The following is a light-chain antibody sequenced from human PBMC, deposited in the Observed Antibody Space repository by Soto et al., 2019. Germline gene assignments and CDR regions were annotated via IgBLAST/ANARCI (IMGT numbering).Light chain of an antibody. J-gene: IGKJ3*01. V-gene: IGKV3-15*01. CDR1: QSVSSN. CDR2: GAS. CDR3: QQYNNWPFT. Sequence: EIVMTQSPATLSVSPGERATLSCRASQSVSSNLAWYQQKPGQAPRLLIYGASTRATGIPARFSGSGSGTEFTLTISSLQSEDFAVYYCQQYNNWPFTFGPGTKVDIX.